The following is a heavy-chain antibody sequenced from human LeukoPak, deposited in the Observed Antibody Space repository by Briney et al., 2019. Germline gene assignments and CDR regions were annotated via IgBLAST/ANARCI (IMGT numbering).Heavy chain of an antibody. D-gene: IGHD4-17*01. V-gene: IGHV5-51*01. Sequence: GESLQISCKGSGYSFTSYWIGWVRQMPGKGLEWMGIIYPGESDTRYSPSFQGQVTISADKSISTAYLQWSSLKASDTAMYYCARQRRHYGDPPADAFDIWGQGTMVTVSS. CDR1: GYSFTSYW. CDR2: IYPGESDT. CDR3: ARQRRHYGDPPADAFDI. J-gene: IGHJ3*02.